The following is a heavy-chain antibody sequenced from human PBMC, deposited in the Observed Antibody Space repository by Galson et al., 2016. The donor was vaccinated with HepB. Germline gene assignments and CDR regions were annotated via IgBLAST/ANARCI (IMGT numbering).Heavy chain of an antibody. V-gene: IGHV3-7*03. D-gene: IGHD5-18*01. CDR1: GFTFSSYW. Sequence: LRLSCAASGFTFSSYWMSWVRQAPGKGLEWVANIKQDGSEKYYVDSVKGRFTISRDNAKNSLYLQMNSLRAEDTAVYYCARTGYSYGYYYYGMDVWGQGTTVTVSS. J-gene: IGHJ6*02. CDR2: IKQDGSEK. CDR3: ARTGYSYGYYYYGMDV.